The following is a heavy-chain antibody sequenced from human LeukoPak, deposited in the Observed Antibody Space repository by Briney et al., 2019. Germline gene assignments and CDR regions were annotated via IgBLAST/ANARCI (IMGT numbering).Heavy chain of an antibody. D-gene: IGHD6-19*01. CDR3: ARDLGARSGWYRYYYMDV. J-gene: IGHJ6*03. CDR2: INPNSGGT. V-gene: IGHV1-2*02. Sequence: ASVKVSCKASGYTFTGYYMHWVRQAPGQGLEWMGWINPNSGGTNYAQKFQGRVTMTRDTSISTAYMELSRLRSDDTAVYYCARDLGARSGWYRYYYMDVWGKGTTVTVSS. CDR1: GYTFTGYY.